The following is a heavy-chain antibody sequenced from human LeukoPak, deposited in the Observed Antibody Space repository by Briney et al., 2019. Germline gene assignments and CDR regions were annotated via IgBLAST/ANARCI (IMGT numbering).Heavy chain of an antibody. CDR3: ATRHYYGSGSYYPNLDAFDI. V-gene: IGHV4-39*07. J-gene: IGHJ3*02. D-gene: IGHD3-10*01. CDR1: GGSISSSSYY. Sequence: SETLSLTCTVSGGSISSSSYYWGWIRQPPGKGLEWIGSIYYSGSTYYNPSLKSRVTISVDTSKNQFSLKLSSVTAADTAVYYCATRHYYGSGSYYPNLDAFDIWGQGTMVTVSS. CDR2: IYYSGST.